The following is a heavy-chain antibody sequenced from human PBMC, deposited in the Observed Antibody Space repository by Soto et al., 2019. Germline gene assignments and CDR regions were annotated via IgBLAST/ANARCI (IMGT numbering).Heavy chain of an antibody. CDR3: VKDNLAGGADV. CDR2: MYSSGDV. V-gene: IGHV3-9*01. D-gene: IGHD3-16*01. CDR1: GFALRDSA. Sequence: GGSLRLSCAPSGFALRDSAMHWVRQVPGGGLEWVSGMYSSGDVGYADSVRGRFTMSRDVARNSLFLQMSSLTADDTALYYCVKDNLAGGADVWGQGTTVTVSS. J-gene: IGHJ6*02.